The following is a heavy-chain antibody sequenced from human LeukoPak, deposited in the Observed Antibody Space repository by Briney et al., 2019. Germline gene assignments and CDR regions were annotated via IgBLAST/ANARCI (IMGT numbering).Heavy chain of an antibody. Sequence: GGSLRLSCAASGFTVSSNYMSWVRQAPGKGLEWVSVIYGGGGTYYADSVKGRFTISRDNSKSTLYLQMNSLRAEDTAVYYCARDEGGDGYNLNYWGQGTLVTVSS. J-gene: IGHJ4*02. CDR1: GFTVSSNY. CDR3: ARDEGGDGYNLNY. D-gene: IGHD5-24*01. CDR2: IYGGGGT. V-gene: IGHV3-66*01.